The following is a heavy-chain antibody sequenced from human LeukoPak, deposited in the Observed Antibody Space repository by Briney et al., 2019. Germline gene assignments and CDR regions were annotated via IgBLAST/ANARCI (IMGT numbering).Heavy chain of an antibody. CDR1: GYTFTSYG. V-gene: IGHV1-18*01. CDR3: ARGYYDFWSGYYYYYGMDV. Sequence: ASVKVSCKASGYTFTSYGISWVRQAPGQGLEWMGWISAYNGNTSYAQKLQGRVTMTTDTSTSTAYMELRSLRSDDTAVYYCARGYYDFWSGYYYYYGMDVWGQGTTVTVSS. D-gene: IGHD3-3*01. CDR2: ISAYNGNT. J-gene: IGHJ6*02.